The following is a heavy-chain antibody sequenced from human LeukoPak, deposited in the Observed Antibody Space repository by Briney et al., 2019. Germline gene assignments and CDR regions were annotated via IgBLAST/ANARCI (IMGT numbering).Heavy chain of an antibody. V-gene: IGHV3-48*01. CDR1: GFTFNYYS. CDR2: IRSRDGTV. CDR3: VRDQAYAFDI. Sequence: GGSLRLSCVASGFTFNYYSMNWARQAPGKGLEWISYIRSRDGTVSYADSVEGRFTISTDTAKTSLFLQMNGLRADDTAVYYCVRDQAYAFDIWGQGTMVTVSS. J-gene: IGHJ3*02.